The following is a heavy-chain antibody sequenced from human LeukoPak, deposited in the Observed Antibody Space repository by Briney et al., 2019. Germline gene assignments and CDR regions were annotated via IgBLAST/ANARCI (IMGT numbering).Heavy chain of an antibody. CDR3: ARGFFMCSGGSCYLDPAEYFQH. J-gene: IGHJ1*01. Sequence: GASVKVSCKASGYTFTSYYMHWVRQAPGQGLEWMGIINPSGGSTSYAQKFQGRVTITRDTSASTAYMELSSLRSEDTAVYYCARGFFMCSGGSCYLDPAEYFQHWGQGTLVTVSS. V-gene: IGHV1-46*01. CDR1: GYTFTSYY. CDR2: INPSGGST. D-gene: IGHD2-15*01.